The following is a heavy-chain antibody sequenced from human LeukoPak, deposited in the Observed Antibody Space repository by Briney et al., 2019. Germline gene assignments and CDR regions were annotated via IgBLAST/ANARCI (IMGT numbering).Heavy chain of an antibody. Sequence: GESLKISCKGSGXGFTSYWIGWVRQMPGKGLEWMGIIYPGDSDTRYSPSFQGQVTISADKSISTAYLQWSSLKASDTAMYYCARRDCSGGSCYDSFDYWGQGTLVTVSS. CDR1: GXGFTSYW. CDR3: ARRDCSGGSCYDSFDY. CDR2: IYPGDSDT. D-gene: IGHD2-15*01. J-gene: IGHJ4*02. V-gene: IGHV5-51*01.